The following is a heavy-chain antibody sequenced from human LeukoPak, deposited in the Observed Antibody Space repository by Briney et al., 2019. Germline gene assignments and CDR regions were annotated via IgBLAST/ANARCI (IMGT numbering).Heavy chain of an antibody. CDR1: GYSFTNYW. CDR2: IYPDYSET. J-gene: IGHJ4*02. V-gene: IGHV5-51*01. CDR3: ARPLQGIVGATGFDY. D-gene: IGHD1-26*01. Sequence: KVSCKGFGYSFTNYWIGWGRQMPGKGLEWMGIIYPDYSETTYSPSFQGQVTMSVDKSINTAYLQWNSLRASDTAMYYCARPLQGIVGATGFDYWGQGTLVTVSS.